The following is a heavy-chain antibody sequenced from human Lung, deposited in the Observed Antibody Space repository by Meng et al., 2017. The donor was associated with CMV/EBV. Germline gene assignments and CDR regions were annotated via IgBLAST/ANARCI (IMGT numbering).Heavy chain of an antibody. V-gene: IGHV4-30-4*08. CDR1: GASIDSDNYY. CDR3: ARADYYNLMDV. CDR2: IYYSGSS. J-gene: IGHJ6*02. Sequence: TLSLXXTVSGASIDSDNYYWSWIRQPPGKGLEWIGYIYYSGSSFYNPPLKSRVTISLNMSKNQFSLYLSSVTAADTAVYYCARADYYNLMDVWGQGTTVTVAS.